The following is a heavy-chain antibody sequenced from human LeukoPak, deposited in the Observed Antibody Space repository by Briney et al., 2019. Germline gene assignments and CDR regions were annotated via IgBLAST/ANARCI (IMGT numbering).Heavy chain of an antibody. V-gene: IGHV3-21*01. D-gene: IGHD4-17*01. J-gene: IGHJ6*03. CDR1: GFTFSSYS. Sequence: GGSLRLSCAASGFTFSSYSMNWVRQAPGKGLEWVSSISSSSSYIYYADSVKGRFTISRDNAKNSLYLQMNSLRAEDTAVYYCARELTNDYGDYYYYMDVWGKGTTVTISS. CDR3: ARELTNDYGDYYYYMDV. CDR2: ISSSSSYI.